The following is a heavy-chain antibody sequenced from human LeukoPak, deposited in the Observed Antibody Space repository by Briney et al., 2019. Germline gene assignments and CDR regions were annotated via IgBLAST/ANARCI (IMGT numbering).Heavy chain of an antibody. D-gene: IGHD3-10*01. J-gene: IGHJ4*02. V-gene: IGHV3-7*01. CDR1: GFAFSGDS. CDR2: IKLGVNER. Sequence: GGSLRLSCAASGFAFSGDSTSWVRQAPGKGLECVAYIKLGVNERYYVDSVKGRFTISRDDTKSSLYLQMNSLRVEDTALYYCARSGSGYDYWGQGALVTVSS. CDR3: ARSGSGYDY.